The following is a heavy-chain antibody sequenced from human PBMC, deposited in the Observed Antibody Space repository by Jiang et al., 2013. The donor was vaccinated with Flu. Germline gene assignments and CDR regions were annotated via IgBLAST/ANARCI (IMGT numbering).Heavy chain of an antibody. D-gene: IGHD2-15*01. J-gene: IGHJ5*02. CDR1: GFTFSDYY. CDR2: ISSSSSYT. V-gene: IGHV3-11*05. Sequence: VQLVESGGGLVKPGGSLRLSCAASGFTFSDYYMSWIRQAPGKGLEWVSYISSSSSYTNYADSVKGRFTISRDNAKNSLYLQMNSLRAEDTAVYYCARAARDIVVVVAARGNWFDPWGQGTLVTVSS. CDR3: ARAARDIVVVVAARGNWFDP.